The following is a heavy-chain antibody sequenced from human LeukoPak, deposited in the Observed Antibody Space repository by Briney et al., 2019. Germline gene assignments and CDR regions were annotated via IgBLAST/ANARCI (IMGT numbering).Heavy chain of an antibody. CDR1: GFTFGDYA. J-gene: IGHJ3*02. CDR2: IRSKAYGGTT. V-gene: IGHV3-49*03. CDR3: TSDAFSWVIDAFDI. D-gene: IGHD1-26*01. Sequence: GGSLRLSCTASGFTFGDYAMSWFRQAPGKGLEWVGFIRSKAYGGTTEYAAPVKGRFTISRDDSKSIAYLQMNSLKTEDTAVYYCTSDAFSWVIDAFDIWGQGTMVTVSS.